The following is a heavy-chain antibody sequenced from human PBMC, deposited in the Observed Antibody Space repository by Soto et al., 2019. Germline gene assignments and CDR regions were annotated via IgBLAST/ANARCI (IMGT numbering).Heavy chain of an antibody. J-gene: IGHJ5*02. V-gene: IGHV3-30*18. CDR2: ISYDGSNK. CDR3: AKGIVGATQPFPDWFDP. Sequence: QPVGSLRLSCAASGFTFSSYGMHWVRQAPGKGLEWVAVISYDGSNKYYADSVKGRFTISRDNSKNTLYLQMNSLRAEDTAVYYCAKGIVGATQPFPDWFDPWGQGTLVTVSS. D-gene: IGHD1-26*01. CDR1: GFTFSSYG.